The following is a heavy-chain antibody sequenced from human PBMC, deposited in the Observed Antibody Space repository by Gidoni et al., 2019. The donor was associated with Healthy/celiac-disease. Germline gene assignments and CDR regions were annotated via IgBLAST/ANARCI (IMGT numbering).Heavy chain of an antibody. CDR1: GSTFDDYA. V-gene: IGHV3-9*01. D-gene: IGHD6-19*01. CDR3: AKAKGSVAGTYFDY. CDR2: ISWNSGSI. Sequence: VQLVESGGGLVQPGRSLRLSCAASGSTFDDYAMHWVRQAPGKGLEWVSGISWNSGSIGYADSVKGRFTISRDNAKNSLYLKMNSLRAEDTALYYCAKAKGSVAGTYFDYWGQGTLVTVSS. J-gene: IGHJ4*02.